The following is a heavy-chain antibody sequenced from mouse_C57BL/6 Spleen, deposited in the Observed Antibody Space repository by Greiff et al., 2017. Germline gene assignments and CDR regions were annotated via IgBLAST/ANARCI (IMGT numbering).Heavy chain of an antibody. J-gene: IGHJ3*01. CDR1: GYAFSSYW. CDR3: AREGIYDYDERFAY. D-gene: IGHD2-4*01. Sequence: VQVVESGAELVKPGASVKISCKASGYAFSSYWMNWVKQRPGKGLEWIGQIYPGDGDTNYNGKFKGKATLTADKSSSTAYMQLSSLTSEDSAVYFCAREGIYDYDERFAYWGQGTLVTVSA. CDR2: IYPGDGDT. V-gene: IGHV1-80*01.